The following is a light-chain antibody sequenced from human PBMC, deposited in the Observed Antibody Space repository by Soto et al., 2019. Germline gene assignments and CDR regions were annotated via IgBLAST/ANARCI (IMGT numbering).Light chain of an antibody. J-gene: IGKJ2*03. CDR3: HQSLSSPYS. V-gene: IGKV1-39*01. Sequence: IQMTQSPSSLSASVGDRVTITCRASQDIANFLHWYQHKPGKAPRLLIYAASNLQRGVPSRFSGRGSGTDFTLTINSLEPEDFASYYCHQSLSSPYSFGPRTKVDIK. CDR1: QDIANF. CDR2: AAS.